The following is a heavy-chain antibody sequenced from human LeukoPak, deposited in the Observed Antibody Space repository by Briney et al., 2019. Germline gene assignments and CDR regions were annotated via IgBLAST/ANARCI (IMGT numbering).Heavy chain of an antibody. D-gene: IGHD1-26*01. CDR3: SRLSHVAGAPKVSWFDP. CDR1: AYSISDGWV. J-gene: IGHJ5*02. V-gene: IGHV4-38-2*02. CDR2: IYHSGTT. Sequence: SGTLSLTCTVSAYSISDGWVWGMIRQPPGKGLERIGSIYHSGTTYYNPSLKSRVTMSVDTSNNQFSLKLTSVTAADTAMYYCSRLSHVAGAPKVSWFDPWGQGTLVTVSS.